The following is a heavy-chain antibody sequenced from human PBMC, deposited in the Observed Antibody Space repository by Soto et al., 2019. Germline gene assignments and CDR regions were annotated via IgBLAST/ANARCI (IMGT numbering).Heavy chain of an antibody. CDR3: AREVQVHTPAFVY. J-gene: IGHJ4*02. D-gene: IGHD3-10*01. CDR1: GGTVNTYA. Sequence: QVQLVQYGAEMKKPGSSVKVSCQSSGGTVNTYAMNWVRQAPGQGPEWMGDISPMFGAANYAPKFQGRVTITADESTGTSYMQLSSLTSEDTALYFCAREVQVHTPAFVYWGQGTLVTVSS. CDR2: ISPMFGAA. V-gene: IGHV1-69*19.